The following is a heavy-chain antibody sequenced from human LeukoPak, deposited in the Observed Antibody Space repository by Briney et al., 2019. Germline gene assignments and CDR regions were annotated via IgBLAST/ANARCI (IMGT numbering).Heavy chain of an antibody. V-gene: IGHV5-51*01. CDR1: GYSFTSYW. Sequence: GESLKISCKGSGYSFTSYWIGWVRQMPGKGLDWMGIIYPDDSDTRYNPSLQGQVTISADKSISTAYLQWSNPQASDNGIYYCVRVRGRVIKVRGVIINNYFYYMDVWGKGTTVTISS. CDR3: VRVRGRVIKVRGVIINNYFYYMDV. J-gene: IGHJ6*03. CDR2: IYPDDSDT. D-gene: IGHD3-10*01.